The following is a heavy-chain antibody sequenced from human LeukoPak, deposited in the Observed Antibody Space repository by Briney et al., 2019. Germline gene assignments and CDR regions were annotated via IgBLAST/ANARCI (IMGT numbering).Heavy chain of an antibody. CDR2: ISGSGGST. V-gene: IGHV3-23*01. CDR1: GFTFSSYA. J-gene: IGHJ4*02. D-gene: IGHD3-16*01. Sequence: GGSLRLSCAASGFTFSSYAMSWVRQAPGKGLEWVSAISGSGGSTYYADSVKGRFTISRDNSKNALYLQRNSLRAEDTAVYFCAKDPGGNFEYWGEGTLVSVSS. CDR3: AKDPGGNFEY.